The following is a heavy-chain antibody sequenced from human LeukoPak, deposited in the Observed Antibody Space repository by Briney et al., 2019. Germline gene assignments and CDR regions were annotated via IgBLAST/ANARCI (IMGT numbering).Heavy chain of an antibody. D-gene: IGHD3-22*01. CDR3: ASPEPAYYYDSSGLPSGY. V-gene: IGHV3-30-3*01. J-gene: IGHJ4*02. CDR1: GFTFSSYW. CDR2: ISYDGSNK. Sequence: GGSLRLSCAASGFTFSSYWMSWVRQAPGKGLEWVAVISYDGSNKYYADSVKGRFTISRDNSKNTLYLQMNSLRAEDTAVYYCASPEPAYYYDSSGLPSGYWGQGTLVTVSS.